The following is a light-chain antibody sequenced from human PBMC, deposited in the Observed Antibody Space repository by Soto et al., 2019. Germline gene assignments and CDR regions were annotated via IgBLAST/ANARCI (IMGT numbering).Light chain of an antibody. Sequence: EIVMTQYPATLSVSPGEGATLSCRASQSVSTNLAWYQQKPGQAPRLLIYGASRRATGIPDRFSGSGSGTDFTLTINRLEPEDFALYHCQQYGSASITFGQGTRLEIK. V-gene: IGKV3-20*01. CDR1: QSVSTN. J-gene: IGKJ5*01. CDR2: GAS. CDR3: QQYGSASIT.